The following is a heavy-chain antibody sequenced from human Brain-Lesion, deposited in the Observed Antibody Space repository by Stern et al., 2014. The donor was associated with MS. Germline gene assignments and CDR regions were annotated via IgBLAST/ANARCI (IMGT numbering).Heavy chain of an antibody. CDR1: GYIFTGYS. V-gene: IGHV1-2*02. J-gene: IGHJ6*02. CDR3: ARDQRGITIFGVVTDYYYLGMDV. D-gene: IGHD3-3*01. CDR2: INPNTGGK. Sequence: VQLEESGAEVKKPGASVKVSCKTSGYIFTGYSIHWVRQAPGQGLEWMAWINPNTGGKKYAQKFQGRVTMSRDTSISTAYVELSSLTSDDTAVYYCARDQRGITIFGVVTDYYYLGMDVWGQGTTVTVSS.